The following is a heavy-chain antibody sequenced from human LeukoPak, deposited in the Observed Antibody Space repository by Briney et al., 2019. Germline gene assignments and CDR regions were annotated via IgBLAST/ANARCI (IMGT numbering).Heavy chain of an antibody. CDR1: GYTFTSYD. D-gene: IGHD3-3*01. CDR3: ARGNPYYDFWSGHYYYYYYMDV. Sequence: GASVKVSCKASGYTFTSYDINWVRQATGQGLEWMGWMNPNSDNTGYAQKFQGRVTITRNTSISTAYMELSSLRSEDTAVYYCARGNPYYDFWSGHYYYYYYMDVWGKGTTVTVSS. J-gene: IGHJ6*03. CDR2: MNPNSDNT. V-gene: IGHV1-8*03.